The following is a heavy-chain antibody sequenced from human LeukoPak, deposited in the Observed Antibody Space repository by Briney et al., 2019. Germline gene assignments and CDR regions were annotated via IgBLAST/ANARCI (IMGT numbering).Heavy chain of an antibody. J-gene: IGHJ4*02. V-gene: IGHV3-21*01. CDR1: GFTFSSYS. CDR3: ARAGYSYGSTVSL. D-gene: IGHD5-18*01. CDR2: ISSSSSYI. Sequence: PGGSLRLSCAASGFTFSSYSMNWVRQAPGKGLEWVSSISSSSSYIYYADSVKGRFTISRDNAKNSLYLQMNSLRAEDTAVYYCARAGYSYGSTVSLWGQGTLVTVSS.